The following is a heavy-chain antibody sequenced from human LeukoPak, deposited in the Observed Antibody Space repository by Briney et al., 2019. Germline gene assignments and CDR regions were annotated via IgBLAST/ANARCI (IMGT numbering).Heavy chain of an antibody. CDR2: IYYSGST. CDR3: ARSVLYYFDY. V-gene: IGHV4-31*02. CDR1: GGSISSGGYY. J-gene: IGHJ4*02. Sequence: PSETLSLTCTVSGGSISSGGYYWSWIRQHPGKGLEWIGYIYYSGSTYYNPSLKSRVTISVDTSKNHFSLKLSSVTAADTAVYYCARSVLYYFDYWGQGTLVTVSS.